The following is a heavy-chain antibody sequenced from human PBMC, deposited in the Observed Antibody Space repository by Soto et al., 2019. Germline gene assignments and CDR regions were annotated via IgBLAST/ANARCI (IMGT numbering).Heavy chain of an antibody. Sequence: GSLRLSCAASGFTFSSYSMNWVRQAPGKGLEWVSYISSSSTIYYADSVKGRFTISRDNAKNSLYLQMNSLRAEDTAVYYCAREVVVVAATHYYYYGMDVWGQGTTVTVSS. CDR2: ISSSSTI. J-gene: IGHJ6*02. V-gene: IGHV3-48*01. D-gene: IGHD2-15*01. CDR1: GFTFSSYS. CDR3: AREVVVVAATHYYYYGMDV.